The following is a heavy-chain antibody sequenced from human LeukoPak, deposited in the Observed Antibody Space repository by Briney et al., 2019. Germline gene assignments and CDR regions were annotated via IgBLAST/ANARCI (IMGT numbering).Heavy chain of an antibody. Sequence: ASVKVSCKASGYTFTGYYMHWVRQAPGQGLEWMGWINPNSGGTNYAQKFQGRVTMTRDTSISTAYMELSRLRSDDTAVYYCARSRAFGFTGGHYFDYWGQGTLVTVSS. D-gene: IGHD3-10*01. CDR1: GYTFTGYY. V-gene: IGHV1-2*02. J-gene: IGHJ4*02. CDR3: ARSRAFGFTGGHYFDY. CDR2: INPNSGGT.